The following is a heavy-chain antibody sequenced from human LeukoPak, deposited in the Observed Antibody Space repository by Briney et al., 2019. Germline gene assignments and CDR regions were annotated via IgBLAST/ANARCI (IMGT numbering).Heavy chain of an antibody. D-gene: IGHD3-10*01. CDR1: GFTFSSFG. V-gene: IGHV3-33*01. CDR3: ARESGVRGVIDY. CDR2: IWYDGSNK. J-gene: IGHJ4*02. Sequence: GGSLRLSCAASGFTFSSFGMEWVRQAPGKGLEWVALIWYDGSNKYYADSVRGRFTISRDNSKNTLYLQMNSLRAEDTAVYYCARESGVRGVIDYWGQGTLVTVSS.